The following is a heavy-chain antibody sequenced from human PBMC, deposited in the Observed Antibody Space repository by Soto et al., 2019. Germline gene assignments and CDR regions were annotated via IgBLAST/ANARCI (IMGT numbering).Heavy chain of an antibody. CDR1: GFTFRSYA. CDR3: ARVRIWGYYFPLDH. D-gene: IGHD3-22*01. J-gene: IGHJ5*02. Sequence: VQLVESGGGVVQPGMSLRLSCAASGFTFRSYAMHWVRQAPGKGLEWVALISYDGSRKNYADSVKGRFTISRDDSKNTLFLQMNSLRAEDTAVYYCARVRIWGYYFPLDHWGQGSLVTVSS. CDR2: ISYDGSRK. V-gene: IGHV3-30-3*01.